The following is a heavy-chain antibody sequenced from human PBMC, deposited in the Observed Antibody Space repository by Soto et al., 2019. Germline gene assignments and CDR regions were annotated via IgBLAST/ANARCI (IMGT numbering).Heavy chain of an antibody. J-gene: IGHJ4*02. CDR1: GGTFSNSA. D-gene: IGHD6-6*01. CDR2: IIPIFTTT. Sequence: VASVKVSCKASGGTFSNSAIAWVRQAPGQGREWPGMIIPIFTTTNYAQKFKDRLTISADGSTSTAYMELSGLKSEDTAVYFCARPSGLLGQYSALVDYWGQGTLVTVSS. V-gene: IGHV1-69*13. CDR3: ARPSGLLGQYSALVDY.